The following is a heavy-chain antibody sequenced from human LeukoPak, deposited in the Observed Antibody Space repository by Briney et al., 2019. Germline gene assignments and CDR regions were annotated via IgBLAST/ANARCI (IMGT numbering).Heavy chain of an antibody. CDR2: ISNSGST. J-gene: IGHJ3*02. CDR1: GGSISSYF. CDR3: ARELIVGATMAFDM. D-gene: IGHD1-26*01. Sequence: PSETLSLTCTVYGGSISSYFWTWIRQPPGKGLEWIGYISNSGSTNYNPSLKSRVTILMDTSKKQFSLKLSSVTAADTAVYYCARELIVGATMAFDMWGQGTRVTVSS. V-gene: IGHV4-59*01.